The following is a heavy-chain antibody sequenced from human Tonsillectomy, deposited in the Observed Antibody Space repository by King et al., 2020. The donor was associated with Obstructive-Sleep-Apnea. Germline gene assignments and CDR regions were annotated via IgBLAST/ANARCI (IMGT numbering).Heavy chain of an antibody. D-gene: IGHD2-8*01. CDR2: VSGSGGNT. CDR1: GFTFNSYA. J-gene: IGHJ4*02. Sequence: VQLVESGGGFVQPGGSLRLSCAASGFTFNSYAMNWVRRAPGKGLEWFSGVSGSGGNTFYSDSVKGPFTISRDNSKRTLYLQMNSLRAEDTAVYYCAKDICTNGVCTYDYWGQGTLVTVSS. V-gene: IGHV3-23*04. CDR3: AKDICTNGVCTYDY.